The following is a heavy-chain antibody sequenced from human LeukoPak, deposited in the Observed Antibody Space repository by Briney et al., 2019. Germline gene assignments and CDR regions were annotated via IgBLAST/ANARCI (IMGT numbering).Heavy chain of an antibody. CDR3: AKDKEGERWLHRGPFDY. V-gene: IGHV3-23*01. CDR1: GFTFSSYA. CDR2: ISGSGGST. J-gene: IGHJ4*02. D-gene: IGHD5-24*01. Sequence: GGSLRLSCAASGFTFSSYAMSWVRRAPGKGLEWVSAISGSGGSTYYADSVKGRFTISRDNSKNTLYLQMNSLRAEDTAVYYCAKDKEGERWLHRGPFDYWGQGTLVTVSS.